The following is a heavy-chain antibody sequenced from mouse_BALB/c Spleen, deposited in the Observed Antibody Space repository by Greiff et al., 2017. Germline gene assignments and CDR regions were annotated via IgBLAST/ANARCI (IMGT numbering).Heavy chain of an antibody. CDR2: ISDGGSYT. J-gene: IGHJ2*01. D-gene: IGHD1-1*01. CDR3: ARALITTVAFDY. Sequence: EVQRVESGGGLVKPGGSLKLSCAASGFTFSDYYMYWVRQTPEKRLEWVATISDGGSYTYYPDSVKGRFTISRDNAKNNLYLQMSSLKSEDTAMYYCARALITTVAFDYWGQGTTLTVSS. V-gene: IGHV5-4*02. CDR1: GFTFSDYY.